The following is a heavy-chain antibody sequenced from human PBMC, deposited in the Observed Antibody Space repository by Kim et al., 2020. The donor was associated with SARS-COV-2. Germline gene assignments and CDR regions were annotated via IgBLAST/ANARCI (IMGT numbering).Heavy chain of an antibody. V-gene: IGHV3-9*01. CDR1: GFTFDDYA. Sequence: GGSLRLSCAASGFTFDDYAMHWVRQAPGKGLEWVSGISWNSGSIGYADSVKGRFTISRDNAKNSLYLQMNSLRAEDTALYYCAKDKGSSSWSYDAFDIWGQGTMVTVSS. D-gene: IGHD6-13*01. CDR3: AKDKGSSSWSYDAFDI. J-gene: IGHJ3*02. CDR2: ISWNSGSI.